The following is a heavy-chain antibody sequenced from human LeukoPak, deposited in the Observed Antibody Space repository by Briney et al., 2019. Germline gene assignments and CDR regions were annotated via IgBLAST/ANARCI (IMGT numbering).Heavy chain of an antibody. CDR3: ARVGRYYNFDY. V-gene: IGHV3-7*01. Sequence: GGSLRLSRAASGFTFSSYAMSWVRQAPGKGLEWVANIKQDGSEKYYVDSVKGRFTISRDNAKNSLYLQMNSLRAEDTAVYYCARVGRYYNFDYWGQGTLVTVSS. J-gene: IGHJ4*02. CDR1: GFTFSSYA. CDR2: IKQDGSEK. D-gene: IGHD3-10*01.